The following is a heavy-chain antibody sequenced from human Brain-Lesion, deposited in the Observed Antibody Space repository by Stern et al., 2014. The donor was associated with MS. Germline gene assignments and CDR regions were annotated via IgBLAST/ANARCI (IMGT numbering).Heavy chain of an antibody. CDR2: IFNSGST. CDR1: GGSISSGGYY. V-gene: IGHV4-61*02. Sequence: QVQLQESGPGLVKPSQTLSLSCTVSGGSISSGGYYWSWIRQPPGKGLEWIGRIFNSGSTSYNPSPKSRVTISIATSKNQFSLSRTAMTAADTAVYYCARGRVVPGFQYYATDVWGQGTTVIVSS. J-gene: IGHJ6*02. CDR3: ARGRVVPGFQYYATDV. D-gene: IGHD2-2*01.